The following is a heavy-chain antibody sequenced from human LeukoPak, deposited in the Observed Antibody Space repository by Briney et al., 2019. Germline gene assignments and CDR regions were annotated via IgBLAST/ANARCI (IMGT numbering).Heavy chain of an antibody. J-gene: IGHJ4*02. CDR2: IGYTSTDK. V-gene: IGHV3-21*01. D-gene: IGHD1-14*01. CDR1: GFTFSSYS. CDR3: VRGDNRDY. Sequence: GGSLRLSCAASGFTFSSYSMNWVRQAPGKGLEWVSSIGYTSTDKYYVASVKGRFTISRDNAENSLYLQMNSLRAEDSAVYYCVRGDNRDYWGQGTLVTVSS.